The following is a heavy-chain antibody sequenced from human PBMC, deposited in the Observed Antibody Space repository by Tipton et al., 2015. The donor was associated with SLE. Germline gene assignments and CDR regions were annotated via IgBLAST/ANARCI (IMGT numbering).Heavy chain of an antibody. CDR3: SAWFNQ. CDR2: INSDGSIT. Sequence: SLRLSCAASGFNFNMYPMHWVRQAPGKGLVWVSHINSDGSITNYADYVKGRFTISRDNAKNTLYLQMHSLGVEDSAVYYCSAWFNQWGQGTMVTVSS. CDR1: GFNFNMYP. V-gene: IGHV3-74*01. J-gene: IGHJ5*02.